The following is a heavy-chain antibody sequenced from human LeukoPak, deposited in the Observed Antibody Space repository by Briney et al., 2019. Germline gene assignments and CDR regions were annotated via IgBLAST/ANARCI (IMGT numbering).Heavy chain of an antibody. CDR2: IHWNGGST. D-gene: IGHD2/OR15-2a*01. J-gene: IGHJ4*02. CDR3: ARDGTIIGDDYFPN. CDR1: GFKFDDYG. Sequence: LGGSLRLSCAGSGFKFDDYGMNWVGQVPGKGLEWISAIHWNGGSTHYADSVRGGFTMSRDNARNSRFLHMNSLAAENTALYFSARDGTIIGDDYFPNWGQGILVTVSS. V-gene: IGHV3-20*04.